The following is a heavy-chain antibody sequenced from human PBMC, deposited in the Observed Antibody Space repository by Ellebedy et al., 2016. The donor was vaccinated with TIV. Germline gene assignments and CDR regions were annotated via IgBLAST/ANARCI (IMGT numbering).Heavy chain of an antibody. CDR1: GGTFSSYA. CDR3: ARRRIGIGIAAAGTVAYAFDI. Sequence: SVKVSCXASGGTFSSYAISWVRQAPGQGLEWMGGIIPIFGTANYAQKFQGRVTITADESTSTAYMELSSLRSEDTAVYYCARRRIGIGIAAAGTVAYAFDIWGQGTMVTVSS. CDR2: IIPIFGTA. J-gene: IGHJ3*02. V-gene: IGHV1-69*13. D-gene: IGHD6-13*01.